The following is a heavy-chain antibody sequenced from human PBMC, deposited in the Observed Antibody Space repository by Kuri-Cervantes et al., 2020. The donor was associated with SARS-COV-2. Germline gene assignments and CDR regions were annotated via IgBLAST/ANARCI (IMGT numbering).Heavy chain of an antibody. D-gene: IGHD5-18*01. CDR1: GGSISSYY. J-gene: IGHJ4*02. CDR3: ARVPGGYSYGPLDY. V-gene: IGHV4-4*07. Sequence: GSLRLSCTVSGGSISSYYWSWIRQPAGKGLEWIGRIYTSGSTNYNPSLKSRVTMSADTSKNQFSLKLSSVTAADTAVYYCARVPGGYSYGPLDYWGQGTLVTVSS. CDR2: IYTSGST.